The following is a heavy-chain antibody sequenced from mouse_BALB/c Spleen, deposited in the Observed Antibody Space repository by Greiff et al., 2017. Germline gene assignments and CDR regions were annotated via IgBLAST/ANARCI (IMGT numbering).Heavy chain of an antibody. V-gene: IGHV3-2*02. CDR1: GYSITSDYA. CDR3: ARSGDYYGSSYAWFAY. Sequence: EVQLQESGPGLVKPSQSLSLTCTVTGYSITSDYAWNWIRQFPGNQLEWMGYINYSGSTSYNPSLKSRISITRDTSENQFFLQLNSVTTEDTATYYCARSGDYYGSSYAWFAYWGQGTLVTVSA. D-gene: IGHD1-1*01. CDR2: INYSGST. J-gene: IGHJ3*01.